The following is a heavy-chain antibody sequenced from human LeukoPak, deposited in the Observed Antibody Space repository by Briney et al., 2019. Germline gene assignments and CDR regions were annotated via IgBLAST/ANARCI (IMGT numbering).Heavy chain of an antibody. J-gene: IGHJ5*02. CDR2: INHSGST. CDR3: ARRPNYYGSGSYRRFDP. V-gene: IGHV4-34*01. Sequence: SETLSLTCAVYGGSFSGYYWSWIRQPPGKGLEWIGEINHSGSTNYNPSLKSRVTISVDTSKNQFSLKLSSVTAADTAVYYCARRPNYYGSGSYRRFDPWGQGTLVTVSS. CDR1: GGSFSGYY. D-gene: IGHD3-10*01.